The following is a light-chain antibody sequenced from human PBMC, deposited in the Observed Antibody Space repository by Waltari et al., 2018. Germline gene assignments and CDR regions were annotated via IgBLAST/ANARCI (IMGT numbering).Light chain of an antibody. V-gene: IGLV2-14*01. Sequence: QSALAQPASVSGSPGQSITISCTGITGDFGAYNYVSWYQQHPGKAPKLLIYAVSDRPSGVSDLFSGSKSGNTASLTISGLQVEDDCDYYCSSYTTSNGPYVFGSGTKVTVL. CDR1: TGDFGAYNY. CDR3: SSYTTSNGPYV. CDR2: AVS. J-gene: IGLJ1*01.